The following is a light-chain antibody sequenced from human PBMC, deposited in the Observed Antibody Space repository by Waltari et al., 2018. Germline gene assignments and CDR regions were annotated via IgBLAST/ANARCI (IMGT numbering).Light chain of an antibody. CDR2: WAS. CDR3: HQYYSAPFA. J-gene: IGKJ2*01. CDR1: QNILYSSNNKNY. V-gene: IGKV4-1*01. Sequence: DIVMTQSPDSLTVSLGERATINCKSSQNILYSSNNKNYLAWYQQKPGQTPKLLIYWASTRESGVPDRFSGSGSGTDFTLTISSLQAEDVAVYYCHQYYSAPFAFGQGTKLEIK.